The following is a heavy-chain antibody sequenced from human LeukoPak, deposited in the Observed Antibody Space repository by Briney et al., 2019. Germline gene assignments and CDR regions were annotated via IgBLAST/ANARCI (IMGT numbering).Heavy chain of an antibody. Sequence: SETLSLTCTVSGDSISRSTYYWAWIRQPPGKWLEWIGSVYYGRSPYFNPSLESRATISVDTSKNHFSLKMSSVTAADTAVYYCARSSGTGTFSYWGQGTLVTVSS. J-gene: IGHJ4*02. CDR3: ARSSGTGTFSY. V-gene: IGHV4-39*02. CDR1: GDSISRSTYY. D-gene: IGHD6-25*01. CDR2: VYYGRSP.